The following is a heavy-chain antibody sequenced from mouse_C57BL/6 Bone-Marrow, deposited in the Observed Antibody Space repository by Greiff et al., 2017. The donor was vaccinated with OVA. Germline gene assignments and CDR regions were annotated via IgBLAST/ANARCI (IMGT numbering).Heavy chain of an antibody. CDR2: IDPSDSYT. CDR3: ARVITTGAMDY. V-gene: IGHV1-50*01. CDR1: GYTFTSYW. D-gene: IGHD1-1*01. J-gene: IGHJ4*01. Sequence: QVQLQQSGAELVKPGASVKLSCKASGYTFTSYWMQWVKQRPGQGLEWMGEIDPSDSYTNYNQKFKGKATLTVDTSSSTAYMQLSSLTSEDSAVYYCARVITTGAMDYWGQGTSVTVSS.